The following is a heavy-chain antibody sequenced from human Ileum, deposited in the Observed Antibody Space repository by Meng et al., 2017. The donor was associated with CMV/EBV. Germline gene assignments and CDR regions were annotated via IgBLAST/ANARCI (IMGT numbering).Heavy chain of an antibody. CDR2: LWPYETNK. V-gene: IGHV3-33*01. D-gene: IGHD1-26*01. CDR3: ASDPFPWPAISGPNY. Sequence: GGSLRLSCTASGSTLSNYGMHWVRQAPGKGLEWVALLWPYETNKYSEESVMGRFTISRDDSKNTLFLQMNSLRVDDTAVNYCASDPFPWPAISGPNYWGQGTPVTVSS. CDR1: GSTLSNYG. J-gene: IGHJ4*02.